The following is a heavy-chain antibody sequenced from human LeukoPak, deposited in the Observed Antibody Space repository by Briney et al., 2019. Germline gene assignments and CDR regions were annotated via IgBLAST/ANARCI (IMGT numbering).Heavy chain of an antibody. V-gene: IGHV4-59*08. D-gene: IGHD6-19*01. CDR3: ASARFSSGWPYS. CDR2: IYSGEST. CDR1: GASITRDY. Sequence: PSETLSLTCTVSGASITRDYWTWIRQSPGRGLEWVAYIYSGESTKYNPSLKSRLTLSVDTSRNQFSLKLSSVTAADTAVYYCASARFSSGWPYSWGRGTLVTVSS. J-gene: IGHJ4*02.